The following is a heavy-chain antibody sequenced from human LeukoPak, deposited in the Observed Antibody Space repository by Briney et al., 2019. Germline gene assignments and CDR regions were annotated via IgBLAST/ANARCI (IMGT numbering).Heavy chain of an antibody. CDR3: ARLKGEFDP. V-gene: IGHV4-61*02. Sequence: SETLSLTCTVSGGSITSGTYFWSWIRQPAGKGLEWIGRIYTSGSTNYNPPLKSRVTISADTSKNQFSLKLNSVTAADTAVYYCARLKGEFDPWAQGTLVTVSS. CDR2: IYTSGST. CDR1: GGSITSGTYF. J-gene: IGHJ5*02.